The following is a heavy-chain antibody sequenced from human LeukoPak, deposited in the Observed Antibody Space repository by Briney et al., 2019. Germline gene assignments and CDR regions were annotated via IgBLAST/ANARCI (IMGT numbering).Heavy chain of an antibody. CDR2: ISSNGGST. CDR1: EFTLSSYI. J-gene: IGHJ4*02. CDR3: VRSVTTLSDFHN. V-gene: IGHV3-64D*09. Sequence: PGGSLRLSCLASEFTLSSYIMHWVRQAPGKGLEYVSAISSNGGSTYYADSVKGRFTISRDNSKNTLYLQMNSLRPEDTAVYYCVRSVTTLSDFHNWGQGTLVTVSS. D-gene: IGHD4-17*01.